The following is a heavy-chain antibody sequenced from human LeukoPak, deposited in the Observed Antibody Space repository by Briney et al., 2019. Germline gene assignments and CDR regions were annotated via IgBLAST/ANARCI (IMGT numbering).Heavy chain of an antibody. Sequence: GASVKVSCKASGYTFTIYDINWVRQAPGQGLEWMGWMNPNSGNTGYAQKFKGRVTMTRNTPISTAYMELSSLRSEDTAVYYCASATGYSPFMDVWGKGTTVTVSS. CDR1: GYTFTIYD. J-gene: IGHJ6*03. V-gene: IGHV1-8*01. CDR3: ASATGYSPFMDV. D-gene: IGHD3-9*01. CDR2: MNPNSGNT.